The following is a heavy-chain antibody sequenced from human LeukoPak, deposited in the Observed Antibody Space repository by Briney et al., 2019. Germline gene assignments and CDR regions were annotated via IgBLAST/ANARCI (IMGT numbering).Heavy chain of an antibody. J-gene: IGHJ4*02. D-gene: IGHD2-15*01. Sequence: SETPSLTCAVYGGSFSGYYWSWIRQPPGKGLEWIGEINHSGSTNYNPSLKSRVTISVDTSKNQFSLKLSSVTAADTAVYYCARANGGSCYGYWGQGTLVTVSS. CDR1: GGSFSGYY. CDR3: ARANGGSCYGY. V-gene: IGHV4-34*01. CDR2: INHSGST.